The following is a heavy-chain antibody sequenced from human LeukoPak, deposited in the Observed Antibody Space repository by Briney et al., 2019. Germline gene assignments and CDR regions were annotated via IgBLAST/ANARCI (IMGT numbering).Heavy chain of an antibody. V-gene: IGHV3-7*01. CDR1: GYIFSSYW. J-gene: IGHJ4*02. CDR2: IKQDGSEK. CDR3: ARGRECSGTGCHLPGIY. Sequence: PGGSLRLSCVGSGYIFSSYWMNWVRQAPGKGLEWVANIKQDGSEKYHVDSVKGRFTISRDNAKNSLYLQMDSLRVEDTAVYYCARGRECSGTGCHLPGIYWGQGILVTVSS. D-gene: IGHD2-2*01.